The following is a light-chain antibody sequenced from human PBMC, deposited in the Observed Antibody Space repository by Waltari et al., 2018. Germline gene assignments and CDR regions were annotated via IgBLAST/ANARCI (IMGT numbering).Light chain of an antibody. J-gene: IGLJ2*01. Sequence: SYDLSQPPSVSVSPGQTAILPCSGDKLGAYYAALYQQKPGQSPVLVLYKDTKRPSGIPERFSGSNSGNTATLTISGNQAMDEAEYYCQAWDSSTYHVVFGGGTKLTVL. V-gene: IGLV3-1*01. CDR2: KDT. CDR3: QAWDSSTYHVV. CDR1: KLGAYY.